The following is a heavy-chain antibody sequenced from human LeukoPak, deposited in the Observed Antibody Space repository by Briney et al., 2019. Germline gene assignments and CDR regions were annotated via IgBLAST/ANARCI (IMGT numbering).Heavy chain of an antibody. CDR3: ARPRLYFYDSSGSGGTKYYFDY. V-gene: IGHV3-11*01. J-gene: IGHJ4*02. D-gene: IGHD3-22*01. CDR1: GSTFSDYY. Sequence: GGSLRLSCAASGSTFSDYYMSWIRQAPGKGLEWVSYISSSGSTIYYPDSVKGRFTISRDNAKHSLYLQMNHLRAEDTAVYYCARPRLYFYDSSGSGGTKYYFDYWGEGTLVTVSS. CDR2: ISSSGSTI.